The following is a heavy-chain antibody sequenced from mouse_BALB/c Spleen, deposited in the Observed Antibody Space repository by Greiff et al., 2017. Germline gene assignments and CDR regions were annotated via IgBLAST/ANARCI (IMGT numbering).Heavy chain of an antibody. V-gene: IGHV5-6-3*01. D-gene: IGHD2-14*01. CDR3: ARDTGLYRYGYYFDY. Sequence: EVKLMESGGGLVQPGGSLKLSCAASGFTFSSYGMSWVRQTPDKRLELVATINSNGGSTYYPDSVKGRFTISRDNAKNTLYLQMSSLKSEDTAMYYCARDTGLYRYGYYFDYWGQGTTLTVSS. J-gene: IGHJ2*01. CDR2: INSNGGST. CDR1: GFTFSSYG.